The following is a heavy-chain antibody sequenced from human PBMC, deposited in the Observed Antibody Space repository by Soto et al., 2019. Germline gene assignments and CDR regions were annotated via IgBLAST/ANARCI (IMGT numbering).Heavy chain of an antibody. V-gene: IGHV1-69*01. J-gene: IGHJ4*02. CDR1: GGTISSFG. CDR2: IVPIDGST. D-gene: IGHD2-8*01. Sequence: QVQLVQSGAEVKKPGSSVKVSCTTSGGTISSFGMNWVRQAPGQGLEWMGGIVPIDGSTKYAEKFQGRGTITADASTSTVYMDLSSLRSEDTAVYYCARSCTKSRRGGVAFDYWGQGTLLTVSP. CDR3: ARSCTKSRRGGVAFDY.